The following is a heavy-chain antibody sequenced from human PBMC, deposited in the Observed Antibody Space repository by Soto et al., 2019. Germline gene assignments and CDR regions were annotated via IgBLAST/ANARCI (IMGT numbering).Heavy chain of an antibody. CDR1: GGSISSYY. Sequence: SETLSLTCSISGGSISSYYWSWIRQPAGKGLEWIGRIYTSGSTNHNPSLKSRVTMSVDTSKNQFSLKLSSVTAADTAVYYCAREIQRYFDYSGPGTMVTVYS. J-gene: IGHJ4*02. CDR3: AREIQRYFDY. CDR2: IYTSGST. V-gene: IGHV4-4*07. D-gene: IGHD1-1*01.